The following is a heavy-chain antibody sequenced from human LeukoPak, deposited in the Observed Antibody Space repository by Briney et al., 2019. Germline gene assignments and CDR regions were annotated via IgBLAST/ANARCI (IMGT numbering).Heavy chain of an antibody. Sequence: ASVKVSCKASGYTFTNYDFNWVRRAPGQGLEWLGWMRPNTGDTHSALKFQGRVTMTRDTSITTAYMELSSLASDDTAVYFCAISTGWYRFDYWGQGTKVTVSS. D-gene: IGHD6-19*01. V-gene: IGHV1-8*01. J-gene: IGHJ4*02. CDR2: MRPNTGDT. CDR1: GYTFTNYD. CDR3: AISTGWYRFDY.